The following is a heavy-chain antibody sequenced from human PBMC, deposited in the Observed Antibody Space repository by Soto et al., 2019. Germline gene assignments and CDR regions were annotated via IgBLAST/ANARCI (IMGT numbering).Heavy chain of an antibody. CDR1: GFTFTSSA. D-gene: IGHD1-26*01. J-gene: IGHJ6*02. CDR2: IVVGSGNT. CDR3: ACRIGEDYGMDV. Sequence: GASVKVSCKASGFTFTSSAVQWVRQARGQRLEWIGWIVVGSGNTNYAQKFQERVTITRDMSTSTAYMELSSLRSEDTAVYYCACRIGEDYGMDVWGQGTTVTVSS. V-gene: IGHV1-58*01.